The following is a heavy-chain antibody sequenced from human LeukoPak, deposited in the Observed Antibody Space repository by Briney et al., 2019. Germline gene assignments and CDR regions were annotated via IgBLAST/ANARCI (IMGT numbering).Heavy chain of an antibody. CDR2: IYYSGST. V-gene: IGHV4-59*08. J-gene: IGHJ4*02. D-gene: IGHD6-13*01. CDR3: ARHRRAAAAQGVFDY. Sequence: PSETLSLTCTVSGGSISSYYRSWIRQPPGKGLEWIGYIYYSGSTNYNPSLKSRVTISVDTSKNQFSLKLSSVTAADTAVYYCARHRRAAAAQGVFDYWGQGTLVTVSS. CDR1: GGSISSYY.